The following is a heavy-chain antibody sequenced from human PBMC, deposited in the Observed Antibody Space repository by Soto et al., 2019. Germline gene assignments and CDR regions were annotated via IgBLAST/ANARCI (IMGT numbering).Heavy chain of an antibody. D-gene: IGHD3-10*01. CDR2: ISSVGTTT. J-gene: IGHJ6*02. V-gene: IGHV3-48*03. CDR1: GCTFSSCV. Sequence: GSLRLSCAASGCTFSSCVMDWVRQAPGKGLEWVSYISSVGTTTYYADSVKGRFSISMDNAKNSLYLQMNSLRAEDTAVYFCAKDQEGSGSHWLGYNYYGMDVWGQGTTVTVSS. CDR3: AKDQEGSGSHWLGYNYYGMDV.